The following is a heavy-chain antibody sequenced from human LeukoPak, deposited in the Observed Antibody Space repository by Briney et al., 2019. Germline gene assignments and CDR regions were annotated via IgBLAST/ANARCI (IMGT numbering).Heavy chain of an antibody. Sequence: SETLSLTCTVSGGSISSYSWSWIRQPPGKGLKWIGYIYYIGSTNYNPSLKSRVTISVDTSKNQFSLKLSSVTAADTAVYYCARARNYYGSGSYYYFDFWGQGTLVTVSS. CDR3: ARARNYYGSGSYYYFDF. CDR2: IYYIGST. CDR1: GGSISSYS. D-gene: IGHD3-10*01. V-gene: IGHV4-59*01. J-gene: IGHJ4*02.